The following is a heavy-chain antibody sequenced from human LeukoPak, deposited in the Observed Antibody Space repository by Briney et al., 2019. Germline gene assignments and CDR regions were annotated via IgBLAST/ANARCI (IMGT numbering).Heavy chain of an antibody. D-gene: IGHD6-13*01. J-gene: IGHJ4*02. CDR3: ASRIAAAGTVIVDY. CDR2: INPNSGGT. V-gene: IGHV1-2*02. Sequence: ASVKVSCKASGYTFTGYYMHWVRQAPGQGLEWMGWINPNSGGTNYAQKFQGRVTMTRDTSISTAYMELSRLRSDDTAVYYCASRIAAAGTVIVDYWGQGTLVTVSS. CDR1: GYTFTGYY.